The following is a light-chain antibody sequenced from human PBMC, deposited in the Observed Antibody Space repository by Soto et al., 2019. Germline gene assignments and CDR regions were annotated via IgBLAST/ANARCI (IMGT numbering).Light chain of an antibody. V-gene: IGKV1-39*01. Sequence: DIQMAQSPSSLSASVGDRITITCRASQNIRDSLNWYQHKPGMAPQLMIFAASNLHSGVPSRFSVRGSWTDFTLTISSLQPEDFSTYYCQQTFGMFPWTFGQGTKVEMK. J-gene: IGKJ1*01. CDR2: AAS. CDR1: QNIRDS. CDR3: QQTFGMFPWT.